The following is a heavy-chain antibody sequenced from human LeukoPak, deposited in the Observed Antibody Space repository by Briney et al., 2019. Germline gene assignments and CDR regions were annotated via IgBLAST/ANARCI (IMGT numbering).Heavy chain of an antibody. CDR3: AKGRGYSYGEHFDY. CDR1: GFTFSSYA. V-gene: IGHV3-23*01. J-gene: IGHJ4*02. D-gene: IGHD5-18*01. Sequence: WGSLRLSCAASGFTFSSYAMSWVRQAPGKGLEWVSAISGSGGSTHYADSVKGRFTISRDNSKNTLYLQMNSLRAEDTAVYYCAKGRGYSYGEHFDYWGQGTLVTVSS. CDR2: ISGSGGST.